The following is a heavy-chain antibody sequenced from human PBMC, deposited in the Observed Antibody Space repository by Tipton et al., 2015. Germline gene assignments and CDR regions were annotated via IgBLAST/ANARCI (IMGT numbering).Heavy chain of an antibody. Sequence: TLSLTCTVSGGSMPSGVYYWGWIRQPPGKGLEWIGSRYNSGNTYYNPSLKSRVTVSVDTSKNQFSLKLSSVTAADTAVYYCARTQGGVAVAGAGKYYFDYWGQGTLVTVSS. V-gene: IGHV4-39*01. J-gene: IGHJ4*02. CDR1: GGSMPSGVYY. D-gene: IGHD6-19*01. CDR2: RYNSGNT. CDR3: ARTQGGVAVAGAGKYYFDY.